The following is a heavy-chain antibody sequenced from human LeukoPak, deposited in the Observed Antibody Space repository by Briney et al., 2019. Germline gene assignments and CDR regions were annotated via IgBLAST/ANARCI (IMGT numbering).Heavy chain of an antibody. CDR3: ATNSGYRFDY. J-gene: IGHJ4*02. D-gene: IGHD5-12*01. Sequence: QPGGSLRLSCVASGFTLSNHWMHWVRQAPGKGLVWVSHINSDGSSTTYADSVKGRFTISRDNAKNTLYLQMNSLRAEDTAVYYCATNSGYRFDYWGQGTLVTVSS. V-gene: IGHV3-74*01. CDR2: INSDGSST. CDR1: GFTLSNHW.